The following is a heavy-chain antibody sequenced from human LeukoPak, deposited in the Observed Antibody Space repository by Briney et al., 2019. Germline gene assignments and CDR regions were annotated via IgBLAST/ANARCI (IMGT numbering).Heavy chain of an antibody. D-gene: IGHD2-2*02. Sequence: ASVKVSYKASGGTFSSYAISWVRQAPGQGLEWMGGIIPIFGTANYAQKFQGRVTITADESTSTAYMELSSLRSGDTAVYYCARDSGTRDIVVVPAAILDYWGQGTLVTVSS. CDR1: GGTFSSYA. J-gene: IGHJ4*02. CDR2: IIPIFGTA. CDR3: ARDSGTRDIVVVPAAILDY. V-gene: IGHV1-69*13.